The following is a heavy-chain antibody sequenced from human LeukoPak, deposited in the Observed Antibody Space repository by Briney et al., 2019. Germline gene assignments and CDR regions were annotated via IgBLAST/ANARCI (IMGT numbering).Heavy chain of an antibody. V-gene: IGHV3-23*01. Sequence: GGSLRLSCAASGFTFSSYEMNWVRQAPGKGLEWVSSISSSGGSTYYADSVKGRFTISRDTSKNTLYLQMNSLRPEDTAVYYCARDAKQLPYWGQGTLVTVSS. CDR1: GFTFSSYE. CDR2: ISSSGGST. J-gene: IGHJ4*02. D-gene: IGHD5-24*01. CDR3: ARDAKQLPY.